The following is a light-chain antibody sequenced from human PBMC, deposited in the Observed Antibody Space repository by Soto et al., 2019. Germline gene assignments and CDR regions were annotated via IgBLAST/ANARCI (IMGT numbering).Light chain of an antibody. V-gene: IGLV2-14*01. Sequence: QSALTQPASVSGSPGQSMTISCTGTSSDVGGYNYVPWDQQHPGKAPNLMIYDVSNRRSGGPNRFSGPKSGNTASLTISGLQADDKSDYYCRSYTGSSTHVVFGGGTKLTVL. CDR3: RSYTGSSTHVV. J-gene: IGLJ2*01. CDR2: DVS. CDR1: SSDVGGYNY.